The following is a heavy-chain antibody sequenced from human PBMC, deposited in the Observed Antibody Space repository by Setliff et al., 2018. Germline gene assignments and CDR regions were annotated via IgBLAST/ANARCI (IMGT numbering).Heavy chain of an antibody. CDR3: AKAASPLFGILGVEYHFDS. J-gene: IGHJ4*02. Sequence: PGGSLRLSCTASGFTFSSYAVSWVRQAPGKGPEWVSTIFGGDSSTYYADSVRGRFTISRDNSRSTLYLQMNSLRAEDTAIYYCAKAASPLFGILGVEYHFDSWGQGKLVTVSS. V-gene: IGHV3-23*03. CDR1: GFTFSSYA. D-gene: IGHD3-3*01. CDR2: IFGGDSST.